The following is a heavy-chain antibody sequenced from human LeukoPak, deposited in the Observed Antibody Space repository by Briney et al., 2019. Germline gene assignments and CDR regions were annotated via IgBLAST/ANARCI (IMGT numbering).Heavy chain of an antibody. V-gene: IGHV3-48*04. D-gene: IGHD2-15*01. CDR3: ARVGGAILLVGDDGMDV. CDR2: ISSSSSTI. Sequence: GGSLRLSCAASGFTFSSYSMNWVRQAPGKGLEWVSYISSSSSTIYYADSVRGRFTISRDNAKNSLFLQMNSLRVEDTAMYYCARVGGAILLVGDDGMDVWGQGTTVTVSS. J-gene: IGHJ6*02. CDR1: GFTFSSYS.